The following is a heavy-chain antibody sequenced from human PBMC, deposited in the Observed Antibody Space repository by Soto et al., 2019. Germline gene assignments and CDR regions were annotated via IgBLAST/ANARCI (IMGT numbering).Heavy chain of an antibody. J-gene: IGHJ4*02. D-gene: IGHD2-21*01. CDR1: GYIFTNYY. CDR3: ARGLYSGDK. V-gene: IGHV1-46*01. Sequence: ASVKVSCKASGYIFTNYYIHWVRQAPGQGLEWMAIINPNGGSTNCAQEFQGRITLTRDTSTSTVYMGLSSLTSEDTAVYYCARGLYSGDKWGQGTRVTVAS. CDR2: INPNGGST.